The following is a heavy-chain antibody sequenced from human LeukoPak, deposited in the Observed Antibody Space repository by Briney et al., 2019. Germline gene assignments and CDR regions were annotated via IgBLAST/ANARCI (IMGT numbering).Heavy chain of an antibody. V-gene: IGHV3-30*18. Sequence: GRSLRLSCAASGFTFSNYGMHWVRQAPGKGLEWVAVISFDGSNKYYADSVKGRFTISRDNSKNTLYLQMNSLRAEDTAVYYCAKDWNYYDSSGYYSPFDYWGQGTLVTVSS. J-gene: IGHJ4*02. D-gene: IGHD3-22*01. CDR2: ISFDGSNK. CDR1: GFTFSNYG. CDR3: AKDWNYYDSSGYYSPFDY.